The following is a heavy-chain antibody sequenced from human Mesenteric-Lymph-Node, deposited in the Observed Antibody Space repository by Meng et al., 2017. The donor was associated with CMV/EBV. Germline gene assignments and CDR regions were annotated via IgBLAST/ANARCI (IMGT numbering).Heavy chain of an antibody. J-gene: IGHJ4*02. CDR1: GFTFSAYS. CDR2: ISYDATNNK. D-gene: IGHD2-21*01. V-gene: IGHV3-30*04. CDR3: ARLDTVGLIPSTTRSFDC. Sequence: LSLTCAASGFTFSAYSMHWVRQAPGKGLEWVTAISYDATNNKYYTDSVKGRFTISRDNSKNSLYLQMSSLRTEDTAVYYCARLDTVGLIPSTTRSFDCWGQGTLVTVSS.